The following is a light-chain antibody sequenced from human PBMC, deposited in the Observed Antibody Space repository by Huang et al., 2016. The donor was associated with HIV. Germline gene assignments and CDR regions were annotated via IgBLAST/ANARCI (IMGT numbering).Light chain of an antibody. CDR1: QCVRSS. J-gene: IGKJ3*01. Sequence: EIVLTQSPATLSLSPGERATLSCRASQCVRSSLSWYQQKPGQAPRLLIYDASNRATGIPARFSGSGSGTDFTLTISSLEPEDFAVYYCQQRSNWHFTFGPGTKVDIK. V-gene: IGKV3-11*01. CDR2: DAS. CDR3: QQRSNWHFT.